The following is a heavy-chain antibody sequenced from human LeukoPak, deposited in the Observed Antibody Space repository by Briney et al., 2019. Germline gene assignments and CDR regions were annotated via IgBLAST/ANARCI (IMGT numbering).Heavy chain of an antibody. J-gene: IGHJ4*02. D-gene: IGHD1-7*01. CDR1: GFTFDDYG. V-gene: IGHV3-20*04. CDR2: INWNGGST. Sequence: GGSLRLSCAASGFTFDDYGMSWVRQAPGKGLEWVSGINWNGGSTGYADSVKGRFTISRDNAKNSLYLQMNSLRAEDTAVYYCARDRASYNWNYDLDYWGQGTLVTVSS. CDR3: ARDRASYNWNYDLDY.